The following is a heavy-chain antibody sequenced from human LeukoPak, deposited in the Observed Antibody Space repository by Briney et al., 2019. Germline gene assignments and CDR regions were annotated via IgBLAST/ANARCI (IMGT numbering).Heavy chain of an antibody. CDR3: TTDHQPASITYYDFWSGYPQRGLDY. V-gene: IGHV3-15*01. CDR2: IKSKTDGGTT. J-gene: IGHJ4*02. Sequence: GSLRLSCAASGFTFSNAWMSWVRQAPGKGLEWVGRIKSKTDGGTTDYAAPVKGRFTISRDDSKNTLYLQMNSLKTEDTAVYYCTTDHQPASITYYDFWSGYPQRGLDYWGQGTLVTVSS. D-gene: IGHD3-3*01. CDR1: GFTFSNAW.